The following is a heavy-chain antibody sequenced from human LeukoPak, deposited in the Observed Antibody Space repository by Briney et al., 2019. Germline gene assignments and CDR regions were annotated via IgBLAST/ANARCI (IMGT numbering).Heavy chain of an antibody. D-gene: IGHD6-19*01. CDR2: ISWNSGSI. Sequence: GRSLRLSCAASGFTFDDYAMHWVRQAPGKGLEWVSGISWNSGSIGYADSVKGRFTISRDNSKNTLYLQMNSLRAEDTAVYYCAKDLRGSSGWYRVKYGMDVWGQGTTVTVSS. CDR1: GFTFDDYA. V-gene: IGHV3-9*01. J-gene: IGHJ6*02. CDR3: AKDLRGSSGWYRVKYGMDV.